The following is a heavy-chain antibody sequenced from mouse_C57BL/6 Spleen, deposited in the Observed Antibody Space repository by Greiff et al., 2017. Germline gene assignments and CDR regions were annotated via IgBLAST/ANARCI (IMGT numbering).Heavy chain of an antibody. D-gene: IGHD4-1*01. Sequence: VKVVESGPELVKPGASVKISCKASGYAFSSSWMNWVKQRPGKGLEWIGRIYPGDGDTNYNGKFKGKATLTADKSSSTAYMQLSSLTSEDSAVYFCARSRNWALFDYWGQGTTLTVSS. V-gene: IGHV1-82*01. CDR1: GYAFSSSW. CDR2: IYPGDGDT. CDR3: ARSRNWALFDY. J-gene: IGHJ2*01.